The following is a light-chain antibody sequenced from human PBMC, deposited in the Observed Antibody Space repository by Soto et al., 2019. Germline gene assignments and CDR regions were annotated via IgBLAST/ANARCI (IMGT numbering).Light chain of an antibody. V-gene: IGKV3-11*01. CDR3: QQRSNWPLT. J-gene: IGKJ4*01. CDR1: QSVSSY. CDR2: DAS. Sequence: EIVLTQSPATLSLCPGERATLSCRASQSVSSYLAWDQQKPGQAPRLLIYDASNRATGIPARFSGSGSGTDFTLTISSLEPEDFAVYYCQQRSNWPLTFGGGTKVDIK.